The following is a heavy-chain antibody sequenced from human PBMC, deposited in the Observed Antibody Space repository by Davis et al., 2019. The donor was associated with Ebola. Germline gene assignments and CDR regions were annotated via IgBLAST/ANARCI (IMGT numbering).Heavy chain of an antibody. CDR2: NRSKANSYAT. J-gene: IGHJ4*02. Sequence: GASLITSCAASWFTFSGSAMHGVRQASGKGLEWVGRNRSKANSYATAYAASVKGRFIIPSDDSKDTAYLQMNSLKTEGTAVYYCTSTVVTSGSDYWGQGTLVTVSS. CDR1: WFTFSGSA. D-gene: IGHD4-23*01. CDR3: TSTVVTSGSDY. V-gene: IGHV3-73*01.